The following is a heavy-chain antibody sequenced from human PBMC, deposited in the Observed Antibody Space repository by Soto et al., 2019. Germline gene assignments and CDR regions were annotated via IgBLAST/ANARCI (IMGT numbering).Heavy chain of an antibody. CDR2: IFATSTTI. V-gene: IGHV3-48*04. CDR3: ARDKDWAFDY. J-gene: IGHJ4*02. D-gene: IGHD3-9*01. CDR1: GFTFSSYS. Sequence: ESGGGLVQPGGSLRLSCVASGFTFSSYSMVWVRQAPGKGLEWISYIFATSTTIYYADSVKGRFTVSRDNTQNSLFLLMNSLRAEDTAIYYCARDKDWAFDYWGQGTLVTVSS.